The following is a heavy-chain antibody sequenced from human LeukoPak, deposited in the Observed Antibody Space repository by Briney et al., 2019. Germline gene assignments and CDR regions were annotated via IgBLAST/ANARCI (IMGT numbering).Heavy chain of an antibody. J-gene: IGHJ4*02. CDR3: ARDTTQCYYDSSGYSSYFDY. CDR1: GFTFSSYA. Sequence: PGGSLRLSCAASGFTFSSYAMHWVRQAPGKGLEWVAVISYDGSNKYYADSVKGRFIISRDNSKNTLYLQMNSLRAEGTAVYYCARDTTQCYYDSSGYSSYFDYWGQGTLVTVSS. D-gene: IGHD3-22*01. CDR2: ISYDGSNK. V-gene: IGHV3-30-3*01.